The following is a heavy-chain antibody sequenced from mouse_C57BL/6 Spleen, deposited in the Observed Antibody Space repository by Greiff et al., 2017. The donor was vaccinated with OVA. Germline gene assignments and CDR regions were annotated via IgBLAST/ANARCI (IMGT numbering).Heavy chain of an antibody. V-gene: IGHV1-42*01. D-gene: IGHD1-1*01. J-gene: IGHJ1*03. CDR3: ARKDGSSSWYFDG. Sequence: VQLKESGPELVKPGASVKISCKASGYSFTGYYMNWVKQSPEKSLEWIGEINPSTGGTTYNQKFKAQATLTVDKSSSTAYMQLKSLTSEDSAVYYCARKDGSSSWYFDGWGTGTTVTVSS. CDR1: GYSFTGYY. CDR2: INPSTGGT.